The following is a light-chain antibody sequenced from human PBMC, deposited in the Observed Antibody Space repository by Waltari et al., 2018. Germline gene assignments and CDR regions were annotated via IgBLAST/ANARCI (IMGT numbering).Light chain of an antibody. CDR2: EGS. CDR3: CSYAGSYYV. CDR1: SSDVGSYNL. J-gene: IGLJ1*01. Sequence: QSALTQPASVSGSPGQSITISCTGTSSDVGSYNLVSWYQQHPGKAPELMIYEGSKRPSGVSKRFSGSKSVNTATLTISGLQAEDEADYYCCSYAGSYYVFGTGTKVTVL. V-gene: IGLV2-23*01.